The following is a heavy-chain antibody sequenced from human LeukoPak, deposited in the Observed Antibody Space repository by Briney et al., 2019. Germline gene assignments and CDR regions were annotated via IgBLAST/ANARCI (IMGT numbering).Heavy chain of an antibody. CDR1: GFTFSSYA. J-gene: IGHJ4*02. Sequence: GGSLRLSCAASGFTFSSYAMSWVRQAPGKGLEWVSAISGSGGSTYYADSVKGRFTISRDNAKSSLYLQMNSLRAEDTAVYYCARLQYSFLYGSGSYGVDYWGQGTLVTVSS. CDR2: ISGSGGST. CDR3: ARLQYSFLYGSGSYGVDY. D-gene: IGHD3-10*01. V-gene: IGHV3-23*01.